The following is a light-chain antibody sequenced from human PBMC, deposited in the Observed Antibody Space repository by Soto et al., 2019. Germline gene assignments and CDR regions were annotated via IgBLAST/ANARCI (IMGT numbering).Light chain of an antibody. Sequence: AIQMTQSPSSLSASVGDRVTISCRASQGIGNALGWYQQKPGKAPKLLIYDASNLESGVPSRFSGSGSGTEFTLTISSLQPEDFGIYYCQQYENYWTFGQGTKVDIK. CDR1: QGIGNA. CDR2: DAS. J-gene: IGKJ1*01. V-gene: IGKV1D-13*01. CDR3: QQYENYWT.